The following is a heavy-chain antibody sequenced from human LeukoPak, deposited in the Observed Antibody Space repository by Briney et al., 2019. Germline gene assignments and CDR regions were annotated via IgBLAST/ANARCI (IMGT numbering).Heavy chain of an antibody. CDR2: ISYDGSNK. CDR3: ASDLWLGELARITYDQLIAGGADY. Sequence: GGSLRLSCAASGFTFSSYGMHWVRQAPGKGLEWVAVISYDGSNKYYADSVKGRFTISRDNSKNTLYLQMNSLRAEDTAVYYCASDLWLGELARITYDQLIAGGADYWGQGTLVTVSS. V-gene: IGHV3-30*03. D-gene: IGHD3-10*01. J-gene: IGHJ4*02. CDR1: GFTFSSYG.